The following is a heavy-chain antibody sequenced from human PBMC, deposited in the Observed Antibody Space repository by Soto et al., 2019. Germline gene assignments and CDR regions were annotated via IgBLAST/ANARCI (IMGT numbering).Heavy chain of an antibody. CDR2: IYYSGST. V-gene: IGHV4-31*11. J-gene: IGHJ6*02. D-gene: IGHD1-1*01. CDR3: AAWNDDLTYYYYGMDV. CDR1: GGSFSGYY. Sequence: SETLSLTCAVYGGSFSGYYWSWIRQHPGKGLEWIGYIYYSGSTYYNPSLKSRVTISVDTSKNQFSLKLSSVTAADTAVYYCAAWNDDLTYYYYGMDVWGQGTTVTVSS.